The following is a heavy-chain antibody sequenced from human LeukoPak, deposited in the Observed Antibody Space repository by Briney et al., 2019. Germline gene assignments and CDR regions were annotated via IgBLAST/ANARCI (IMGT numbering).Heavy chain of an antibody. Sequence: SETLSLTCTVSGGSISSGSYYWSWIRQPAGKGLEWIGHIYTSGSTNYNPSLKSRVTMSVDMSTRQISLKLSSVTAADTAVYYCARAVGGDGSGSLWGPGTLVTVSS. CDR3: ARAVGGDGSGSL. CDR1: GGSISSGSYY. V-gene: IGHV4-61*09. D-gene: IGHD3-10*01. J-gene: IGHJ4*02. CDR2: IYTSGST.